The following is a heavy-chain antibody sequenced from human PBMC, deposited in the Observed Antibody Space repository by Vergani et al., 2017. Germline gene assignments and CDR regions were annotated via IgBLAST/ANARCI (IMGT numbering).Heavy chain of an antibody. J-gene: IGHJ4*02. Sequence: QVQLQESGPGLVKPSETLSLTCTVSGGSISSYYWSWIRQPAGKGLEWIGRIYTSGSTNYNPSLKSRVTISVDTSKNQFSLKLSSVTAADTAVYYCARDLVGATTDYFDYWGQGTLVTVSS. CDR1: GGSISSYY. CDR3: ARDLVGATTDYFDY. CDR2: IYTSGST. V-gene: IGHV4-4*07. D-gene: IGHD1-26*01.